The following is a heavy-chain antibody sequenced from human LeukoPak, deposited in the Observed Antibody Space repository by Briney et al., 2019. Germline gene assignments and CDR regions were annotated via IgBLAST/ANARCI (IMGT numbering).Heavy chain of an antibody. D-gene: IGHD2-2*02. V-gene: IGHV1-2*02. CDR1: GYTFTGYY. CDR2: INPNSGGT. Sequence: ASVKVSCKASGYTFTGYYMHWVRQAPGQGLEWMGWINPNSGGTNYAQKFQGRVTMTRDTSISTAYMELSRLRSDDTAVYYCARESVLYCSSTSCYRGPLTRCYYYMDVWGKGTTVTVSS. J-gene: IGHJ6*03. CDR3: ARESVLYCSSTSCYRGPLTRCYYYMDV.